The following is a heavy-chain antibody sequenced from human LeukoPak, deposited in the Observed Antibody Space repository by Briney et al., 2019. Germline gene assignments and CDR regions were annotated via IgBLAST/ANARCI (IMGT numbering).Heavy chain of an antibody. D-gene: IGHD5-12*01. CDR2: INPNSGGT. Sequence: ASVKVSCKASGYTFTGYYMHWVRQAPGQGLEWMGWINPNSGGTNYAQKFQGWVTMTRDTSISTAYMELSRLRSDDTAVYYCARGVVARPREYSFDYWGQGTLVTVSS. V-gene: IGHV1-2*04. CDR3: ARGVVARPREYSFDY. J-gene: IGHJ4*02. CDR1: GYTFTGYY.